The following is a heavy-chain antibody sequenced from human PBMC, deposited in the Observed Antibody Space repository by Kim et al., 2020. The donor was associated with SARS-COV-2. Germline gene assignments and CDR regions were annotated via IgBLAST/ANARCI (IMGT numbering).Heavy chain of an antibody. CDR3: AAVGMTTVTPVDY. CDR2: IVVGSGNT. J-gene: IGHJ4*02. Sequence: SVKVSCKASGFTFTSSAVQWVRQARGQRLEWIGWIVVGSGNTNYAQKFQERVTITRDMSTSTAYMELSSLRSEDTAVYYCAAVGMTTVTPVDYWGQGTLVTVSS. D-gene: IGHD4-17*01. V-gene: IGHV1-58*01. CDR1: GFTFTSSA.